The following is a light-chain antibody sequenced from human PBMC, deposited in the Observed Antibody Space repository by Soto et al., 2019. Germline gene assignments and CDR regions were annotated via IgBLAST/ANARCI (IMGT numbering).Light chain of an antibody. CDR1: QSVLYSSNNKNY. J-gene: IGKJ2*01. V-gene: IGKV4-1*01. Sequence: DIVLTQSPDSLAVSLGERATINCKSSQSVLYSSNNKNYLGWYQQKPGLTPKLLIYWASTRDSGVPDRFSGSGSGTDFTLTISSLQAEDVAVYYCQQYYSPPYTFGQGTRLEIK. CDR2: WAS. CDR3: QQYYSPPYT.